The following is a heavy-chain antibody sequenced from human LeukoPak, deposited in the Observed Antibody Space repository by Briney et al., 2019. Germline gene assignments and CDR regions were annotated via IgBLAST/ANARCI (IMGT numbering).Heavy chain of an antibody. CDR2: TDGTGGDS. V-gene: IGHV3-23*01. Sequence: GGSLRLSCAASGFTFNSCAMRWVSQAPGKRMEWVAWTDGTGGDSYYADAVKGPFTNSRDDSTDTLYLHMNSLKAEDTAVYYCAKDAFSYDGVFDPSDIWGQGTMVTVS. CDR1: GFTFNSCA. CDR3: AKDAFSYDGVFDPSDI. J-gene: IGHJ3*02. D-gene: IGHD3-3*01.